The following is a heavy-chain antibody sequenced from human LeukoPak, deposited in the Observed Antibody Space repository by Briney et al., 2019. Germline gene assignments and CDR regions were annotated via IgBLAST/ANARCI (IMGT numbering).Heavy chain of an antibody. CDR1: GGSISSYY. V-gene: IGHV4-59*06. Sequence: SETLSLTCTVSGGSISSYYWSWIRQHPGKGLEWIGYIYYSGSTYYNPSLKSRVTISVDTSKNQFSLKLSSVTAADTAVYYCARDTHDYQNAFDIWGQGTMVTVSS. CDR2: IYYSGST. J-gene: IGHJ3*02. D-gene: IGHD4-11*01. CDR3: ARDTHDYQNAFDI.